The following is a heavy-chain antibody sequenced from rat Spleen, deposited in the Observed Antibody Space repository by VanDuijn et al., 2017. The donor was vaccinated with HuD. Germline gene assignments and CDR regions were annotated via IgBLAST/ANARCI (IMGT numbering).Heavy chain of an antibody. Sequence: EVQLVESGGGLVQPGRSLKLSCAASGFTFSNYGMHWIRQAPTKGLEWVATIIYDGSRTYYRDSVKGRFTISRDNAKSTLYLQMDSLRSEDTATYYCTRDILWAFFDYWGQGVMVTVSS. J-gene: IGHJ2*01. CDR2: IIYDGSRT. CDR1: GFTFSNYG. CDR3: TRDILWAFFDY. D-gene: IGHD1-7*01. V-gene: IGHV5-19*01.